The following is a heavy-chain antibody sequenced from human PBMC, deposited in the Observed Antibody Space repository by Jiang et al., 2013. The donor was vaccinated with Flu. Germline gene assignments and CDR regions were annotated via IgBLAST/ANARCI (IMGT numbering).Heavy chain of an antibody. J-gene: IGHJ4*02. V-gene: IGHV1-8*01. Sequence: AQKFQGRVTMTRNTSISTAYMELSSLRSEDTAVYYCARGRGSTGTTQDYWGQGTLVTVSS. D-gene: IGHD1-1*01. CDR3: ARGRGSTGTTQDY.